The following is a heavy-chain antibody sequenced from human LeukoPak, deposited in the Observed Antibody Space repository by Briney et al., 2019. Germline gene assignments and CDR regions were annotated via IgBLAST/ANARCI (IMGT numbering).Heavy chain of an antibody. CDR3: ARHSSTNWFDP. CDR1: GGSISSSSYY. J-gene: IGHJ5*02. V-gene: IGHV4-39*01. Sequence: PSETLSLTCTVSGGSISSSSYYWGWIRQPPGKGLEWIGSIYYSGSTYYNPSLKSRVTISVDTSKNQFSLKLSSVTAADTAVYYCARHSSTNWFDPWGRGTLVTVSS. CDR2: IYYSGST.